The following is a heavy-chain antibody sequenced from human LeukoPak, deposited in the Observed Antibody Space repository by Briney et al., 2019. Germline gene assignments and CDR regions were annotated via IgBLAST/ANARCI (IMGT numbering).Heavy chain of an antibody. Sequence: PGGSLRLSCAASGFTFSSYAMSWVRQAPGKGLEWVSSITSSGAATYYAESVKGRSTISRDNSDNTLYLQMNSLRAEDTAVYYCAKDRPNYYGSNGHYYKLNGDCWGQGTLVTVSS. CDR1: GFTFSSYA. J-gene: IGHJ4*02. CDR2: ITSSGAAT. D-gene: IGHD3-22*01. V-gene: IGHV3-23*01. CDR3: AKDRPNYYGSNGHYYKLNGDC.